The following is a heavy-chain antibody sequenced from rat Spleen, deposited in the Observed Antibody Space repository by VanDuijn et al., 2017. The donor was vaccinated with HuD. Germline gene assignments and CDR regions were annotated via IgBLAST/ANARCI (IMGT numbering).Heavy chain of an antibody. Sequence: EVQLVESGGGLVQPGRSLKLSCVASGFTFNNYWMTWIRQAPGKGMEWVASITNTGGSTYYPDSVKGRFTISRDNAKSTLYLQKNSLRSEDTATYYCTRGCYGGYYFDYWGQGVMVTVSS. CDR1: GFTFNNYW. J-gene: IGHJ2*01. V-gene: IGHV5-31*01. CDR2: ITNTGGST. D-gene: IGHD1-11*01. CDR3: TRGCYGGYYFDY.